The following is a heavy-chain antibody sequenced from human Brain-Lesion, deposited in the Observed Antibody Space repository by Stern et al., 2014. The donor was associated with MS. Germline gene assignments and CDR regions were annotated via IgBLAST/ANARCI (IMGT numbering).Heavy chain of an antibody. Sequence: EVQLLESGGGLVQPGGSLTISCTAAGFTFGNYWMTWVRQAPGKGLEGVANIKEAGTEKNYVDSVKGRFTISRDNARNSLYLQMNSLRVEDTALYYCARVYNTIYGIVTQRGSGMDVWGQGTTVIVSS. J-gene: IGHJ6*02. D-gene: IGHD3-3*01. CDR1: GFTFGNYW. V-gene: IGHV3-7*01. CDR2: IKEAGTEK. CDR3: ARVYNTIYGIVTQRGSGMDV.